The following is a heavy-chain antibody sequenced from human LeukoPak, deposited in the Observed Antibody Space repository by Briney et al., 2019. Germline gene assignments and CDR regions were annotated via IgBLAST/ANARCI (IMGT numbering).Heavy chain of an antibody. CDR3: ARDPDSGSLRAFDI. CDR2: IYHSGST. D-gene: IGHD1-26*01. CDR1: GYSISSGYY. J-gene: IGHJ3*02. V-gene: IGHV4-38-2*02. Sequence: SETLSLTCTVSGYSISSGYYWGWIRQPPGKGLEWIGSIYHSGSTYYNPSLKSRVTISVDTSKNQFSLKLSSVTAADTAVYYCARDPDSGSLRAFDIWGQGTMVTVSS.